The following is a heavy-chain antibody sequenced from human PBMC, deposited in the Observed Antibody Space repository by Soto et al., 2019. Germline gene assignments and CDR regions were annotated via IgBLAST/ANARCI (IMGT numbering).Heavy chain of an antibody. CDR1: GFTFSSYG. Sequence: VGSLRLSCAASGFTFSSYGMHWVRQAPGKGLEWVAVISYDGSNKYYADSVKGRFTISRDNSKNTLYLQMNSLRAEDTAVYYCAKDTYYDILTGPFTPGIRYHYGMDVWGQGTTVTVSS. V-gene: IGHV3-30*18. CDR2: ISYDGSNK. J-gene: IGHJ6*02. CDR3: AKDTYYDILTGPFTPGIRYHYGMDV. D-gene: IGHD3-9*01.